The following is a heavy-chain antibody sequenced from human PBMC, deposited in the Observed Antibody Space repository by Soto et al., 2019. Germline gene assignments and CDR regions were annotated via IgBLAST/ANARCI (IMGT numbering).Heavy chain of an antibody. Sequence: KPSETLSLTCTVSGGSISSRRYYWGWIRQPPGKGLEWIATIYSTGTTYYNPSLKSRVTISVDTSKNQFSLKLRSVTAADTAVYYCARLGEFYVTGSYYHSTFDSWGQGTLVTVYS. D-gene: IGHD3-10*01. CDR2: IYSTGTT. CDR3: ARLGEFYVTGSYYHSTFDS. CDR1: GGSISSRRYY. J-gene: IGHJ4*02. V-gene: IGHV4-39*01.